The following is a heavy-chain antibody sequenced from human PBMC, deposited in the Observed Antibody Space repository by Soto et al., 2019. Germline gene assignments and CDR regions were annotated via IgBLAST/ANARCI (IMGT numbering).Heavy chain of an antibody. CDR2: IGTSGDT. CDR3: ARGALGFDP. CDR1: GFTFSRYD. J-gene: IGHJ5*02. Sequence: EVQVVESGGGLVQPGGSLRLSCAASGFTFSRYDMHWVRQATGRVLEWVSGIGTSGDTYYAGSVKGRFTISRENAKNSVYLQMNSLRAGDTAVYYCARGALGFDPWGQGTLVAVSS. V-gene: IGHV3-13*04. D-gene: IGHD6-6*01.